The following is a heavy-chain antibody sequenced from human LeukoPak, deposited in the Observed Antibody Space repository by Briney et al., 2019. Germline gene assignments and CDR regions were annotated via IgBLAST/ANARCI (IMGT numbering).Heavy chain of an antibody. Sequence: PGGSLRLSCAASGFTFSSYAMSWVRQAPGKGLEWVSAISGSGGSTYYADSVKGRFTISRDNSKNTLYLQMNSLRAEDTAVYYCARDSSRDYGGNCFQHWGQGTLVTVSS. J-gene: IGHJ1*01. CDR2: ISGSGGST. D-gene: IGHD4-23*01. V-gene: IGHV3-23*01. CDR3: ARDSSRDYGGNCFQH. CDR1: GFTFSSYA.